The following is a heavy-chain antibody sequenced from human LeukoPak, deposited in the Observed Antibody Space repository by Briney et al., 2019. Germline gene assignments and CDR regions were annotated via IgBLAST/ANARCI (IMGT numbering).Heavy chain of an antibody. CDR1: GGSFSGYY. Sequence: SETLSLTCAVYGGSFSGYYWGWIRQPAGKGLEWIGRIYTSGSTNYNPSLKSRVTISVDTSKNQFSLKLSSVTAADTAVYYCARDLIEVRGVMDYYYYYMDVWGKGTTVTISS. CDR2: IYTSGST. CDR3: ARDLIEVRGVMDYYYYYMDV. J-gene: IGHJ6*03. D-gene: IGHD3-10*01. V-gene: IGHV4-4*07.